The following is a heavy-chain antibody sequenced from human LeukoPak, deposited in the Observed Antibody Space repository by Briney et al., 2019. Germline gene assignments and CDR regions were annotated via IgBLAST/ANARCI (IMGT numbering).Heavy chain of an antibody. Sequence: SETLSLTCTVSGGSISSGHYYWTWIRQRPGRGLEWIGYIFYSGSTYYNPSLKSRITISVDTSKDQFSLKLSSVTAADTAVYYCARVLGNSAFDIWGQGTMVTVSS. V-gene: IGHV4-30-4*08. D-gene: IGHD3-16*01. CDR3: ARVLGNSAFDI. CDR1: GGSISSGHYY. J-gene: IGHJ3*02. CDR2: IFYSGST.